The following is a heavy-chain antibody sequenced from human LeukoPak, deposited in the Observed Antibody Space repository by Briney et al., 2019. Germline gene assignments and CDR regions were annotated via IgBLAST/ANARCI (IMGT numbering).Heavy chain of an antibody. Sequence: GASVKVSCKASGYTFTRYPMNWVRQAPGQGREWMGWINTNTGNPTYAQGFTGRFVFSLDTSVSTAYLQISSLKAEDTAVYYCARPGDVDNFDYWGQGTLVTVSS. CDR2: INTNTGNP. J-gene: IGHJ4*02. CDR1: GYTFTRYP. D-gene: IGHD5-12*01. V-gene: IGHV7-4-1*02. CDR3: ARPGDVDNFDY.